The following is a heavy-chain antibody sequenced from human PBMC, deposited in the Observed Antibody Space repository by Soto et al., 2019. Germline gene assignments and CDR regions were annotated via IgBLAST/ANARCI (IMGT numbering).Heavy chain of an antibody. CDR2: ISRGSRFL. D-gene: IGHD3-10*01. CDR1: GFNFEVYS. Sequence: DVKLVESGGGLVKPGESLRLSCAASGFNFEVYSMNWVRQTPVKGLEWVSSISRGSRFLHYADSIKGRFTISRDDAESSLHLQIDSLRAEDTAVYFCARDFFGSGPDYYLDVWGTGTTVTVS. V-gene: IGHV3-21*02. J-gene: IGHJ6*03. CDR3: ARDFFGSGPDYYLDV.